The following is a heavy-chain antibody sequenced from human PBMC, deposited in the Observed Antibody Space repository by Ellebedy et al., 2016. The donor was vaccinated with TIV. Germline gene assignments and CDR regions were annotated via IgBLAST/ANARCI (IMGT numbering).Heavy chain of an antibody. Sequence: GESLKISXIVSGFGFSDYGMHWVRQAPGKGLEWVAVITYDGKNIYYGDSVKGRFTISRDNSKNTLYLHMNSLRPEDTAVYYCAKDRWALAFEYSSSPLANWGQGTLVTVAS. CDR2: ITYDGKNI. D-gene: IGHD4-11*01. CDR3: AKDRWALAFEYSSSPLAN. CDR1: GFGFSDYG. J-gene: IGHJ4*02. V-gene: IGHV3-30*18.